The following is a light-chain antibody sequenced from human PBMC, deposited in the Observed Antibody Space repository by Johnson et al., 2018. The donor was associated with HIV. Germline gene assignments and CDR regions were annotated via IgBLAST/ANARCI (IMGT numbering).Light chain of an antibody. CDR2: DNN. V-gene: IGLV1-51*01. CDR1: SSNIGNNY. J-gene: IGLJ1*01. Sequence: QAVLTQPPSVSAAPGQKVTISCSGSSSNIGNNYVSWYQQLPGTAPKLLIYDNNKRPSGIPDRFSGSKSGTSATLGITGLQTGDEDDYYCGTWDRSLSAGWVFGTGTKVTVL. CDR3: GTWDRSLSAGWV.